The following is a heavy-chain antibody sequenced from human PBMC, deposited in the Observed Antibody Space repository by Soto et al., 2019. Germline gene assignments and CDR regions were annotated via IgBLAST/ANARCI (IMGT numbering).Heavy chain of an antibody. CDR1: GFTFSSYG. D-gene: IGHD6-19*01. J-gene: IGHJ1*01. V-gene: IGHV3-33*01. CDR3: ARDEPGYSSGWFPSQH. Sequence: QVQLVESGGGVVQPGRSLRLSCAASGFTFSSYGMHWVRQAPGKGLEWVAVIWYDGSNKYYADSVKGRFTISRDNSKNTLYLQMNSLRAEDTAVHYCARDEPGYSSGWFPSQHWGQGTLVTVSS. CDR2: IWYDGSNK.